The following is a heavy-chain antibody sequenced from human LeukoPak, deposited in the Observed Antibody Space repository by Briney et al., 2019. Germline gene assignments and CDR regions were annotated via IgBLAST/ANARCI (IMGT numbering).Heavy chain of an antibody. J-gene: IGHJ4*02. Sequence: GASVKVSCKASGYTFTSYYMHWVRQAPGQGLEWMGIINPSGGIPSYAQQFQGRVTMTRVTSTSTVYMELSSLRSDDTAVYYCARGYCSGDCFTLFDYWGQGTLVTVSS. CDR1: GYTFTSYY. V-gene: IGHV1-46*01. CDR3: ARGYCSGDCFTLFDY. D-gene: IGHD2-21*02. CDR2: INPSGGIP.